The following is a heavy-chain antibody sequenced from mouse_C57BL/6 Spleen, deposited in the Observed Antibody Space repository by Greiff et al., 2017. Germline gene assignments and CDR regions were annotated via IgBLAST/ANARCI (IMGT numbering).Heavy chain of an antibody. CDR2: IYPGSGST. J-gene: IGHJ4*01. Sequence: QVQLQQPGAELVKPGASVKMSCKASGYTFTRYWITWVKQRPGQGLEWIGDIYPGSGSTNYNEKFKSKATLTVDTSSSTAYMQLSSLTSEDSAVYYCARGAYYSNYDAMDYWGQGTSVTVSS. CDR1: GYTFTRYW. V-gene: IGHV1-55*01. D-gene: IGHD2-5*01. CDR3: ARGAYYSNYDAMDY.